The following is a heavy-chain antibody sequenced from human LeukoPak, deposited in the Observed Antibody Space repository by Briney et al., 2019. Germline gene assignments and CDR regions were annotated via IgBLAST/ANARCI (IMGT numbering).Heavy chain of an antibody. J-gene: IGHJ4*02. CDR2: ISYDGSNK. D-gene: IGHD3-3*01. V-gene: IGHV3-30*04. Sequence: GGSLRLSCVASGHTFSRYPIHWVRQAPGKGLEWVAVISYDGSNKYYADSVKGRFTISRDNSKNTLYLQMNSLRAEDTAVYYCARGARITIFGVVITSLTFDYWGQGTLVTVSS. CDR1: GHTFSRYP. CDR3: ARGARITIFGVVITSLTFDY.